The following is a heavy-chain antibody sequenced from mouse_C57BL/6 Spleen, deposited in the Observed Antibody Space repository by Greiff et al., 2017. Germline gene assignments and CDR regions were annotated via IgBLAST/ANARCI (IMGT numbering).Heavy chain of an antibody. V-gene: IGHV14-4*01. CDR1: GFNIKDDY. Sequence: EVQLQQSGAELVRPGASVKLSCTASGFNIKDDYMHWVKQRPEQGLEWIGWIDPENGDTEYGSKFQGKATITADTSSNTAYLQLSSLTSEDTAVYYCTTPYYGSSWFAYWGQGTLVTVSA. CDR2: IDPENGDT. J-gene: IGHJ3*01. D-gene: IGHD1-1*01. CDR3: TTPYYGSSWFAY.